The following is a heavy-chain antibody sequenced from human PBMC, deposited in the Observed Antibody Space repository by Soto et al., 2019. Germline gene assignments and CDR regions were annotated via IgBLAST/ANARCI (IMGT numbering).Heavy chain of an antibody. CDR3: ARASSSWYGYYFDY. CDR2: IYYSGST. CDR1: GGSISSYY. Sequence: SETLSLTCTVSGGSISSYYWSWIRQPPGKGLEWIGYIYYSGSTNYNPSLKSRVTISVDTSKNQFSLKLSSVTAADTAVYYCARASSSWYGYYFDYWGQGTLVTVS. D-gene: IGHD6-13*01. V-gene: IGHV4-59*01. J-gene: IGHJ4*02.